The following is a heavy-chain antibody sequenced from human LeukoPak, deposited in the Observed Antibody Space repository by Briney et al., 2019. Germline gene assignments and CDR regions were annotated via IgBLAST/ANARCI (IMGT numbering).Heavy chain of an antibody. Sequence: PSETLSLTCTVSGGSISSGGYYWSWIRQPPGKGLEWIGYIYHSGSTYYNPSLKSRVTISVDTSKNQFSLKLSSVTAADTAVYYCARHYYDSSGYYPDNWYSDLWGRGTLVTVSS. CDR2: IYHSGST. CDR1: GGSISSGGYY. J-gene: IGHJ2*01. CDR3: ARHYYDSSGYYPDNWYSDL. D-gene: IGHD3-22*01. V-gene: IGHV4-30-2*01.